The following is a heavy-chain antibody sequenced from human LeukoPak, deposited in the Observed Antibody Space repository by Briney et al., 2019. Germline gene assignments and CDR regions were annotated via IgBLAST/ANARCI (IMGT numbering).Heavy chain of an antibody. CDR3: ARGWSLVVETAPDQEVFDP. D-gene: IGHD2-15*01. CDR1: GGSISSSSYY. Sequence: SETLSLTCTVSGGSISSSSYYWGWIRQPPGKGLEWIGSIYYSGSTYYNPSLKSRVTISLDTSKNQFSLKLSYVTAADTAVYYCARGWSLVVETAPDQEVFDPWGQGTLVIVSS. V-gene: IGHV4-39*07. J-gene: IGHJ5*02. CDR2: IYYSGST.